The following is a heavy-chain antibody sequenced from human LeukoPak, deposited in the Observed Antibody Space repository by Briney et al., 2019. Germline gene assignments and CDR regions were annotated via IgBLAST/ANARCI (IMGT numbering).Heavy chain of an antibody. CDR1: GGSISSSSYY. CDR3: ARGPYSSSTIRHNPFDY. D-gene: IGHD6-6*01. CDR2: IYYSGST. J-gene: IGHJ4*02. V-gene: IGHV4-39*07. Sequence: PSETLSLTCTVSGGSISSSSYYWGWIRQPPGKGLEWIGSIYYSGSTYYNPSLKSRVTISVDTSKNQFSLKLSSVTAADTAVYYCARGPYSSSTIRHNPFDYWGQGTLVTVSS.